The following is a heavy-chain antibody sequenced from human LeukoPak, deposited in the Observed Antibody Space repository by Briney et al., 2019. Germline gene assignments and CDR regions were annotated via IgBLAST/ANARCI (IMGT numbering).Heavy chain of an antibody. CDR2: INHSGST. Sequence: SETLSLTCTVSGGSISSYYWSWIRQPPGKGLEWIGEINHSGSTNYNPSLKSRVTISVDTSKNQFSLKLSSVTAADTAVYYCARAGHTVSSFDYWGQGTLVTVSS. CDR1: GGSISSYY. J-gene: IGHJ4*02. V-gene: IGHV4-34*01. D-gene: IGHD4-17*01. CDR3: ARAGHTVSSFDY.